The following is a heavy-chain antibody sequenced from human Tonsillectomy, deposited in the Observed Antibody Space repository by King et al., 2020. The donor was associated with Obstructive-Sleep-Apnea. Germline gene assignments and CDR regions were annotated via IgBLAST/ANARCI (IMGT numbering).Heavy chain of an antibody. V-gene: IGHV3-48*04. CDR1: GFTFSSYS. D-gene: IGHD3-22*01. J-gene: IGHJ4*02. Sequence: VQLVESGGGLVQPGGSLRLSCAASGFTFSSYSMNWVRQAPGKGLEWVSYISSSSSTIYYDDSVKGRFTISRDNAKNSLYLQMNSLRAEDTAVYYCAKCKAHQMDDSSGYLIDYWGQGTLVTVSS. CDR3: AKCKAHQMDDSSGYLIDY. CDR2: ISSSSSTI.